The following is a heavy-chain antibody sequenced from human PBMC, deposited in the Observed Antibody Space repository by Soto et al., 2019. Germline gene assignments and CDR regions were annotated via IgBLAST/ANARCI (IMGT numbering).Heavy chain of an antibody. J-gene: IGHJ6*02. V-gene: IGHV4-4*02. D-gene: IGHD3-10*01. CDR2: IYHSGST. Sequence: SETLSLTCAVSGGSISSSNWWSWVRQPPGKGLEWIGEIYHSGSTNYNPSLKSRVTISVDKSKNQFSLKLSSVTAADTAVYYCAREPGHYYGSGPLARRYYYYGMDVWGQGTTVTVSS. CDR3: AREPGHYYGSGPLARRYYYYGMDV. CDR1: GGSISSSNW.